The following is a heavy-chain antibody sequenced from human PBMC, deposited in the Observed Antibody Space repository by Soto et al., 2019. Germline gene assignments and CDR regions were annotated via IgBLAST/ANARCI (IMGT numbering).Heavy chain of an antibody. D-gene: IGHD2-8*01. J-gene: IGHJ6*02. Sequence: ASVKVSCKASGYSFTDYHIHGVRRAPGQGLEWLGRINPKGGGTSTAQKFQGWVTMTRDRSISTVYMELTRLRSDDTAVYFCARGHSTDCSNGVCSFFYNHEMDVWGQGTTVTVSS. V-gene: IGHV1-2*04. CDR2: INPKGGGT. CDR1: GYSFTDYH. CDR3: ARGHSTDCSNGVCSFFYNHEMDV.